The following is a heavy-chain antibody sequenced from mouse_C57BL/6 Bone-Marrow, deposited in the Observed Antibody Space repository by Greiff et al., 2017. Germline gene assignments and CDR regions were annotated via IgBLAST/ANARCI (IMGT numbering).Heavy chain of an antibody. CDR2: INPYNGGT. V-gene: IGHV1-19*01. CDR3: ARGYYGSSLYYYAMDY. J-gene: IGHJ4*01. CDR1: GYTFTDYY. Sequence: VQLQQSGPVLVKPGASVKMSCKASGYTFTDYYMNWVKQSHGKSLEWIGVINPYNGGTSYNQKFKGKATLTVDKSSSTAYMELNSLTSEDSAVYYCARGYYGSSLYYYAMDYWGQGTSVTVSS. D-gene: IGHD1-1*01.